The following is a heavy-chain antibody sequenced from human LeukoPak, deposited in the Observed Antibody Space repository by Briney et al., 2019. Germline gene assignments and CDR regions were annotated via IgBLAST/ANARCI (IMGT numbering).Heavy chain of an antibody. D-gene: IGHD4/OR15-4a*01. V-gene: IGHV3-48*01. CDR3: AKVSLNMVNDAFDI. Sequence: GGSLRLSCEASQFTFRIYSMNWVRQAPGKGLEWISYISSASYTMYYADSVKGRFTISRDNAKNSLFLQMTSLRAEDTAVYYCAKVSLNMVNDAFDIWGQGTMVSVSS. J-gene: IGHJ3*02. CDR2: ISSASYTM. CDR1: QFTFRIYS.